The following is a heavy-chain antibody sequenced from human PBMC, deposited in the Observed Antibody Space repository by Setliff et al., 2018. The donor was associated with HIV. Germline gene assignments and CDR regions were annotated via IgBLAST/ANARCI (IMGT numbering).Heavy chain of an antibody. CDR1: GGSIRNYY. V-gene: IGHV4-4*07. Sequence: SETLSLTCTVSGGSIRNYYWSWIRQPAGKGLEWIGRIYTSGSAKYNPSLKSRVTMSVDTSKNQFSLKLSSVTAADTAVYYCARVVNHYDSSGYFGGYYYYTDVWGKGTTVTVSS. J-gene: IGHJ6*03. D-gene: IGHD3-22*01. CDR3: ARVVNHYDSSGYFGGYYYYTDV. CDR2: IYTSGSA.